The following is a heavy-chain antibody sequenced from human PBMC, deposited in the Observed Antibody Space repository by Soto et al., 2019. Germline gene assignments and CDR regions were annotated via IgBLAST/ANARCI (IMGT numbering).Heavy chain of an antibody. Sequence: QITLKESGPTLVKPTQTLTLTCTFSGVSLRTSGVGVGWIRQPPGKALEWLALISWDDDKQSSPALKGRLTIHKEPAKHQVVFTMTNMDPVDTATYYCTHFYNYGPYYFDYWGHGTLVTVSS. V-gene: IGHV2-5*02. CDR3: THFYNYGPYYFDY. J-gene: IGHJ4*01. D-gene: IGHD3-16*01. CDR1: GVSLRTSGVG. CDR2: ISWDDDK.